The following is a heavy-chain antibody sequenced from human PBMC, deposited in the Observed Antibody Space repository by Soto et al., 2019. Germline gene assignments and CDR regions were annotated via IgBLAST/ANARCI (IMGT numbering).Heavy chain of an antibody. CDR3: ARDSSDTAMVTGYYYYGMDV. J-gene: IGHJ6*02. D-gene: IGHD5-18*01. CDR1: GGSISSGDYY. CDR2: IYYSGST. Sequence: PSETLSLTCTVSGGSISSGDYYWSWIRQPPGKGLEWIGYIYYSGSTYYNPSLKSRVTISVDTSKNQFSLKLSSVTAADTAVYYCARDSSDTAMVTGYYYYGMDVWGQGTTVTVS. V-gene: IGHV4-30-4*01.